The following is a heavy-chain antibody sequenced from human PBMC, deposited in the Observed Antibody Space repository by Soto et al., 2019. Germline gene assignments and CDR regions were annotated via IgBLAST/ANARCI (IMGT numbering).Heavy chain of an antibody. J-gene: IGHJ4*02. CDR2: IYSDGST. D-gene: IGHD6-19*01. V-gene: IGHV3-53*01. Sequence: EGSLRLSCAASGFTVSSNFMSWVRQAPGKGLEWVSLIYSDGSTYYPDSAKGRFTISRDNSQNTLYLQMNSLRADDTAVYYCARDISGCGDGYWGQGILVTVSS. CDR1: GFTVSSNF. CDR3: ARDISGCGDGY.